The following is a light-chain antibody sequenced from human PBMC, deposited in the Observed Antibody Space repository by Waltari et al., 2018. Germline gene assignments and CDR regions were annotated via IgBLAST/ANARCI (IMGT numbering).Light chain of an antibody. V-gene: IGLV2-8*01. CDR3: ASFAGSNTL. Sequence: QSALTQPPSASGSPGQSVTISCTGTSTDIGVYNFVSWYQQHPGKAPQLLIYEVSERPSGVPDRFSGSKSGIPASLTVFGLQTEDEADYYCASFAGSNTLFGGGTKLTVL. CDR1: STDIGVYNF. CDR2: EVS. J-gene: IGLJ2*01.